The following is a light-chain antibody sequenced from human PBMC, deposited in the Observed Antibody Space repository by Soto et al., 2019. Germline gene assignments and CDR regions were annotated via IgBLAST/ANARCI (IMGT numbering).Light chain of an antibody. Sequence: QPVLTQSPSASASLGASVKLTCTLSSGHSSYAIAWHQQQPEKGPRYLMKLNSDGSHSKGDGIPDRFSGSSSGAERYLTISSLQSEDEADYYCQTWRTRIVFGGGTKLTVL. V-gene: IGLV4-69*01. CDR3: QTWRTRIV. CDR1: SGHSSYA. CDR2: LNSDGSH. J-gene: IGLJ2*01.